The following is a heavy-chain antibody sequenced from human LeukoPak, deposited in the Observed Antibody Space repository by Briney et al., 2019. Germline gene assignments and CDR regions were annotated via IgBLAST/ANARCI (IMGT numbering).Heavy chain of an antibody. Sequence: PSETLSLTCAVYGGSFSGYYWSWIRQPPGKGLEWIGEINHSGSTNYNPPLKSRVTISVDTSKNQFSLKLSSVTAADTAVYYCARGPPYNWNYGNAFDIWGQGTMVTVSS. V-gene: IGHV4-34*01. D-gene: IGHD1-7*01. CDR3: ARGPPYNWNYGNAFDI. J-gene: IGHJ3*02. CDR1: GGSFSGYY. CDR2: INHSGST.